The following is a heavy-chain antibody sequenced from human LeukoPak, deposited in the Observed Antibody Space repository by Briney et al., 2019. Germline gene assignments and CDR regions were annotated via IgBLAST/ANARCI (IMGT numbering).Heavy chain of an antibody. J-gene: IGHJ4*02. CDR3: ARVPGSYYWVYFDY. D-gene: IGHD1-26*01. Sequence: GSSVKVSCKASGGTFSNYAISWVRQAPGQGLEWMGRIIPILGIANYAQKFQGRVTITADKSTSTAYMELSSLRSEDTAVYYCARVPGSYYWVYFDYWGQGTLVTVSS. CDR2: IIPILGIA. CDR1: GGTFSNYA. V-gene: IGHV1-69*04.